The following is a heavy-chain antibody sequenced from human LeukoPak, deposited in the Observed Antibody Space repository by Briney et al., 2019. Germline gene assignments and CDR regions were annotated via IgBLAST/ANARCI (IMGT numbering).Heavy chain of an antibody. CDR1: GFTFRNYW. J-gene: IGHJ6*03. CDR2: IRSDGTST. Sequence: QAGGSLRLSCAASGFTFRNYWMHWVRQAPGKGLVWVSRIRSDGTSTTYADSVKGRFTISRDNAKNTLYLQMNSLRAEDTGVYYCARVAGVVLPVAMDYDYYYYMDVWGKGTTVTISS. D-gene: IGHD2-2*01. V-gene: IGHV3-74*01. CDR3: ARVAGVVLPVAMDYDYYYYMDV.